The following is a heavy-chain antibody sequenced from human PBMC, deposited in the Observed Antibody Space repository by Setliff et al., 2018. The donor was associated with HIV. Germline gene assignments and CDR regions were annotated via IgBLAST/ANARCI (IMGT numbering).Heavy chain of an antibody. J-gene: IGHJ5*02. Sequence: SETLSLTCTVSSGSINSGSYYWSWIRQPAGKGLEWIGHIYISGSTNYNPSFNSRVTMSVDTSKNQFSLRLTSVTAADTAMYHCARDRSSGWSKDWFDTWGQGILVTVSS. CDR1: SGSINSGSYY. V-gene: IGHV4-61*09. CDR3: ARDRSSGWSKDWFDT. CDR2: IYISGST. D-gene: IGHD6-19*01.